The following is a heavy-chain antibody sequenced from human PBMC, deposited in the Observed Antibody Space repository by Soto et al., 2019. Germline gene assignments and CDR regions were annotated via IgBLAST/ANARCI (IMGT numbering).Heavy chain of an antibody. CDR1: GGSISSSSYY. CDR2: IYYSGST. Sequence: PSETLSLTCTVSGGSISSSSYYWSWIRQPPGKGLEWIGYIYYSGSTNYNPSLKSRVTISVDTSKNQFSLKLSSVTAADTAVYYCARDSSGWYENWFDPWGQGTLVTVSS. CDR3: ARDSSGWYENWFDP. V-gene: IGHV4-61*01. D-gene: IGHD6-19*01. J-gene: IGHJ5*02.